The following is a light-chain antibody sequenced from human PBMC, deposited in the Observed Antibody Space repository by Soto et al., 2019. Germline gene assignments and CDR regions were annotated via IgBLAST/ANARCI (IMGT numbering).Light chain of an antibody. Sequence: EIVLTQSPATLSLSPGERATLSCRASQSVASNYLAWYQQKPGQAPRLLIYGTSTRATGIPARFSGSGSGTEFALTISSLQSEDFAVYYGQQYNNWHSITFGQGTRLEIK. CDR3: QQYNNWHSIT. CDR2: GTS. J-gene: IGKJ5*01. CDR1: QSVASN. V-gene: IGKV3-15*01.